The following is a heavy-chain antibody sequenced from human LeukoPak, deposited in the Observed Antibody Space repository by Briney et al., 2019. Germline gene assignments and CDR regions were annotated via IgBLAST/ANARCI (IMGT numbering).Heavy chain of an antibody. CDR2: IHYSGST. CDR1: GGSISSSSYY. V-gene: IGHV4-39*07. Sequence: PSETLSLTCTVSGGSISSSSYYWGWIRQPPGKGLEWIGSIHYSGSTYYNLSLKSRVTISVDTSKNQFSLKLSSVTAADTAVYYCARVRRYHGSAIISWFDPWGQGTLVTVSS. CDR3: ARVRRYHGSAIISWFDP. J-gene: IGHJ5*02. D-gene: IGHD3-10*01.